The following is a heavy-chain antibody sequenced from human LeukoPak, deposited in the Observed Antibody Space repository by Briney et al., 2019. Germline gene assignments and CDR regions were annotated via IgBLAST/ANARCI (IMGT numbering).Heavy chain of an antibody. D-gene: IGHD3-9*01. CDR1: GGSVTGYY. V-gene: IGHV4-34*01. CDR2: IHYTGAT. Sequence: SETLSLTCAVYGGSVTGYYWSWIRQTPGRGLEWVGEIHYTGATSYNPSLKSRATISTDTSKNQFSLRLSSVTAADTAVYYCARGNILTGYCFDFWGQGALVTVSS. CDR3: ARGNILTGYCFDF. J-gene: IGHJ4*02.